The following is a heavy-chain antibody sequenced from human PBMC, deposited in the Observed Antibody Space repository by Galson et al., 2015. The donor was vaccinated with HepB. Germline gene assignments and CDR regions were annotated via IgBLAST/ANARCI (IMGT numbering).Heavy chain of an antibody. Sequence: SLRLSCAASGFTFSSYGVHWVRQAPGKGLEWVAVISYDGSNKYYADSVKGRFTISRDNSKNTLYLQMNSLRAEDTAVHYCAKGRWIGGDSPYYDFWSGYYNPYYYYMDVWGKGTTVTVSS. CDR1: GFTFSSYG. CDR2: ISYDGSNK. J-gene: IGHJ6*03. CDR3: AKGRWIGGDSPYYDFWSGYYNPYYYYMDV. D-gene: IGHD3-3*01. V-gene: IGHV3-30*18.